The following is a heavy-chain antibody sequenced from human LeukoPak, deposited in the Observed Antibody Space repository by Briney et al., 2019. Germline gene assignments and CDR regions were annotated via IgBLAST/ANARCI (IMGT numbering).Heavy chain of an antibody. V-gene: IGHV4-39*01. CDR1: GGSISSSSYY. CDR2: IYYSGST. Sequence: ASETLSLTCTVSGGSISSSSYYWGWIRQPPGKGLEWIGSIYYSGSTYYNPSLKSRVTISVDTSKNQFSLKLSSVTAADTAVYYCARHLYYYDSSGHPRDYWGQGTLVTVSS. J-gene: IGHJ4*02. CDR3: ARHLYYYDSSGHPRDY. D-gene: IGHD3-22*01.